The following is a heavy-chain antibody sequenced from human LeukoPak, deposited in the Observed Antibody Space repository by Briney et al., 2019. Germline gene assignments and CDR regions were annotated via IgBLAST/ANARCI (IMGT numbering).Heavy chain of an antibody. CDR2: ISGSGGNT. CDR3: AKDGDTTMWGFFDY. Sequence: PGGSLRLSCAASGFTFSSYAMSWVRQAPGKGLEWVSAISGSGGNTHYAGSVKGRFTISRDNSKNALYLQMNSLRAEDTAVYYCAKDGDTTMWGFFDYWGQGTLVTVPS. J-gene: IGHJ4*02. V-gene: IGHV3-23*01. CDR1: GFTFSSYA. D-gene: IGHD5-18*01.